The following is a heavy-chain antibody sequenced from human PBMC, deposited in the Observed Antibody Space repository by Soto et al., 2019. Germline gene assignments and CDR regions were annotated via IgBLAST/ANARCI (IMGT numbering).Heavy chain of an antibody. CDR1: GFSLSTSGVR. Sequence: SRPTPVTQTQTLTLQCTFSGFSLSTSGVRVGLIRQPPGKALEWLALIYWDDDKHYSPSLKRKLTITKDTPKNQVVLTMTNMNAVDTATYHWAHSASSAYFDYRGQGTLVPVS. D-gene: IGHD6-19*01. V-gene: IGHV2-5*02. CDR2: IYWDDDK. CDR3: AHSASSAYFDY. J-gene: IGHJ4*02.